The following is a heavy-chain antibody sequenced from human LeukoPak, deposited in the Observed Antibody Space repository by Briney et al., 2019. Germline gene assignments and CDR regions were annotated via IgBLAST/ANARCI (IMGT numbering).Heavy chain of an antibody. J-gene: IGHJ6*04. CDR2: ISAYNGHT. Sequence: ASVKVSCKASGYTFTGYYMHWVRQAPGQGLEWRGWISAYNGHTKYAQKVQGRVTMTRDTSTSTAYMELRSLRSDDTAVYYCARDGHRRYHYDSSGREDAFGIWGKGTTVTISS. D-gene: IGHD3-22*01. CDR1: GYTFTGYY. CDR3: ARDGHRRYHYDSSGREDAFGI. V-gene: IGHV1-18*04.